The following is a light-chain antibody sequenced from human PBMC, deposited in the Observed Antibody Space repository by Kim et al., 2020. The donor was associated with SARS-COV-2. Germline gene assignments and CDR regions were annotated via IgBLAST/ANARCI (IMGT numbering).Light chain of an antibody. CDR1: QSVLYSSNNKNY. CDR2: WAS. Sequence: RAPINCKSSQSVLYSSNNKNYLAWYQQKPGQPPKLLIYWASTRESGVPDRFSGSGSGTDFTLTISSLQAEDVAVYYCQQYYSTLYTFGQGTKLEI. V-gene: IGKV4-1*01. CDR3: QQYYSTLYT. J-gene: IGKJ2*01.